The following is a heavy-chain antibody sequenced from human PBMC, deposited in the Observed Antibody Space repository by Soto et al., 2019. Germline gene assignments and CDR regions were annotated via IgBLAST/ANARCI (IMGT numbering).Heavy chain of an antibody. V-gene: IGHV3-15*07. Sequence: EVHLVESGGGLVKPGESLRLSCVVSGIKFSDAWMNWVRQTPGKGLEWVGRIYGDRRSETAAPVKGRFTISRDNSKDTLYLEMSTLGVDDTAVYFCVWQARYTSNFHWGQGTLVTVSS. J-gene: IGHJ4*02. D-gene: IGHD6-13*01. CDR2: IYGDRRSET. CDR3: VWQARYTSNFH. CDR1: GIKFSDAW.